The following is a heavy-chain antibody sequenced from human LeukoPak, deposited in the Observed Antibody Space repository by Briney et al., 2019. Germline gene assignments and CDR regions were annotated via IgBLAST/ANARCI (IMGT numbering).Heavy chain of an antibody. CDR1: GDSISISN. CDR3: AKELHTVTGY. J-gene: IGHJ4*02. D-gene: IGHD4-11*01. CDR2: ISGSGGST. Sequence: GTLSLTCAVSGDSISISNWWSWVRQPPGKGLEWVSAISGSGGSTYYADSVKGRFTISRDNSRNTLYLQMNSLRAEDTAVYYCAKELHTVTGYWGQGTLVTVSS. V-gene: IGHV3-23*01.